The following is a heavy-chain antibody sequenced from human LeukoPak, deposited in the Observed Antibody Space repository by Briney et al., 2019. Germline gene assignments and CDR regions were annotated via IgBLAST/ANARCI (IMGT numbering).Heavy chain of an antibody. J-gene: IGHJ6*03. CDR2: INPNSGGT. V-gene: IGHV1-2*02. CDR1: GYTFTGYY. Sequence: ASVNVSCKASGYTFTGYYMHWVRQAPGQGLEWMGWINPNSGGTNYAQKLQGRVTMTRDTSISTAYMELSRLRSDDTAVYYCARVSVVPAAYYYYYMDVWGKGTTVTVSS. D-gene: IGHD2-2*01. CDR3: ARVSVVPAAYYYYYMDV.